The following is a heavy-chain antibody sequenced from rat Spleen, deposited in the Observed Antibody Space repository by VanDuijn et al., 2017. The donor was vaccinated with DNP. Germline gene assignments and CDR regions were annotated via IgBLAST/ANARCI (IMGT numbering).Heavy chain of an antibody. CDR2: INKESGTI. CDR3: ATIGLRRVFDY. V-gene: IGHV4-2*01. J-gene: IGHJ2*01. D-gene: IGHD1-11*01. Sequence: EVKLVESGGGLVQPGRSLKLSCAASGFNFNDHWMGWVRQAPGKGLEWIGEINKESGTIIYTPSLKDKFTISRDNAQNTLYLQMSKLGSEDTAIYYCATIGLRRVFDYWGQGVMVTVSS. CDR1: GFNFNDHW.